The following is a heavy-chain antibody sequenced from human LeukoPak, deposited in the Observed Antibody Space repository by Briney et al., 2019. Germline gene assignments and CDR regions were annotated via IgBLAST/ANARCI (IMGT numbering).Heavy chain of an antibody. Sequence: GGSLRLSCAASGFTFNNYAMHWVRQAPGKGLEWVAVISHDGSNKYYADSVKGRFTISRDNSKNTLYLQMNSLRAEDTAVYYCAKSLLSCSGGSCYSEWFDPWGQGTLVTVSS. CDR2: ISHDGSNK. CDR1: GFTFNNYA. J-gene: IGHJ5*02. D-gene: IGHD2-15*01. V-gene: IGHV3-30*18. CDR3: AKSLLSCSGGSCYSEWFDP.